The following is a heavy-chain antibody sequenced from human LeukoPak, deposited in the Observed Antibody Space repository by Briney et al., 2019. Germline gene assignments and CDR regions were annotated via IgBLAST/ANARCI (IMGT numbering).Heavy chain of an antibody. CDR2: ISGSGGST. Sequence: PGGSLRLSCAASGLTFSSYAMSWVRQAPGKGLEWVSAISGSGGSTYYADSVKGRFTISRDNSKNTLYLQMNSLRAEDTALYYCAKAIGGYSYGYWGQGTLLTVSS. D-gene: IGHD5-18*01. CDR1: GLTFSSYA. J-gene: IGHJ4*02. CDR3: AKAIGGYSYGY. V-gene: IGHV3-23*01.